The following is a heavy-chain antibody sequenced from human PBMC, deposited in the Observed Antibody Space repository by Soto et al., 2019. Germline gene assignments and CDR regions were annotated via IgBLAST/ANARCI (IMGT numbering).Heavy chain of an antibody. V-gene: IGHV1-2*02. CDR1: GYTFTGYY. J-gene: IGHJ5*02. Sequence: GASVKVSCKASGYTFTGYYMHWVRQAPGQGLEWMGWINPNSGGTNYAQKFQGRVTMTRDTSISTAYMELSRLRSDDTAVYYCARVEEYSSSWYWFEPWGQGTLVIVSS. CDR3: ARVEEYSSSWYWFEP. CDR2: INPNSGGT. D-gene: IGHD6-13*01.